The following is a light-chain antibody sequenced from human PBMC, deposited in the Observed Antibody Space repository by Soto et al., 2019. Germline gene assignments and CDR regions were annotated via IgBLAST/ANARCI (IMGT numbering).Light chain of an antibody. V-gene: IGKV3D-15*01. CDR1: QSVDND. CDR2: DAS. J-gene: IGKJ5*01. CDR3: QQYNNWPCT. Sequence: EIVMTQSPATLSVSPGDRATLSCRASQSVDNDLAWYQQKPGQPPRLLIYDASTRATGIPARFSGSGSGTEFTLTISSLQSEDFAVYYCQQYNNWPCTFGQGTRLEIK.